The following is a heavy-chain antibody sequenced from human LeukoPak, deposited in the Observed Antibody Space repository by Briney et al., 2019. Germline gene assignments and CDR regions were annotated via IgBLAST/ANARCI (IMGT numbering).Heavy chain of an antibody. CDR3: ARYSVDSSGYYRYYFDY. J-gene: IGHJ4*02. Sequence: ASVKVSCKASGYTFTSYYMHWVRQAPGQGLEWMGIINPSGGSTSYAQKFQGRATMTRDTSTSTVYMELSSLRSEDTAVYYCARYSVDSSGYYRYYFDYWGQGTLVTVSS. V-gene: IGHV1-46*01. D-gene: IGHD3-22*01. CDR2: INPSGGST. CDR1: GYTFTSYY.